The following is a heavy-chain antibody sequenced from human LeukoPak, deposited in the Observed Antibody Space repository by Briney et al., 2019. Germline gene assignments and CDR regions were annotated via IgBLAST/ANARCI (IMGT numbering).Heavy chain of an antibody. V-gene: IGHV1-2*02. CDR3: ARAMTMVVTSLDAFDI. CDR1: GYTFTGYY. Sequence: GASVKVSCKSSGYTFTGYYMHWVRQAPGQGLEWIGWIKANSGGTNYAQKFQGRVTMTRDTSISTAYMELSRLISDDTAVYYCARAMTMVVTSLDAFDIWGQGTMVTVSS. CDR2: IKANSGGT. J-gene: IGHJ3*02. D-gene: IGHD4/OR15-4a*01.